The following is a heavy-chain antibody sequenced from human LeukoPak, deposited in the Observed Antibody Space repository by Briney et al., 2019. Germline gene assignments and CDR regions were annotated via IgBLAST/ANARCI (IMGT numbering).Heavy chain of an antibody. CDR1: GFTFSSYW. CDR3: ARDRPYSSGGHDY. D-gene: IGHD6-19*01. CDR2: IKQEGSEK. J-gene: IGHJ4*02. Sequence: GGSLRLSCAASGFTFSSYWMSWVRQAPGEGLEWVANIKQEGSEKYYVDSVKGRFTISRDNAKHSLYLQMNSLRAEDTAVYYCARDRPYSSGGHDYWGQGTLVTVSS. V-gene: IGHV3-7*01.